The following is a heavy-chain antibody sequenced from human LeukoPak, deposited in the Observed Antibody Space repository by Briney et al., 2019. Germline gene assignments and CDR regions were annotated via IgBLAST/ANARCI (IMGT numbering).Heavy chain of an antibody. CDR1: GGSISSSSYY. V-gene: IGHV4-39*02. Sequence: PSETLSLTCTVSGGSISSSSYYWGWIRQPPGKGLEWIGSIYYSGSTYYNPSLKSRVTISVDTSKNQFSLKLSSVTAADTAVYYCARDGYDILTGYSRGVIYNWFDPWGQGTLVTVSS. CDR3: ARDGYDILTGYSRGVIYNWFDP. CDR2: IYYSGST. D-gene: IGHD3-9*01. J-gene: IGHJ5*02.